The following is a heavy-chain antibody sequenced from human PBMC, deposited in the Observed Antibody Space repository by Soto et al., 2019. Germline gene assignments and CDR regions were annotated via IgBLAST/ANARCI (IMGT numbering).Heavy chain of an antibody. CDR2: INQDGGEK. CDR1: GFTFSNYW. D-gene: IGHD3-9*01. CDR3: ASGRGYDILAGYYPYFDY. V-gene: IGHV3-7*03. J-gene: IGHJ4*02. Sequence: GGSLRLSCVVSGFTFSNYWMSWVRQAPGKGLEWVASINQDGGEKYYVDSVKGRFTISRDNAEKSLYLQMNSLRAEDTALYYCASGRGYDILAGYYPYFDYWGQGTLVTVSS.